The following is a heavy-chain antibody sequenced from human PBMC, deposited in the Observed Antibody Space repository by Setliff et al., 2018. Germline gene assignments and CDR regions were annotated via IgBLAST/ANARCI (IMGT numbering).Heavy chain of an antibody. CDR1: GGSISSPN. Sequence: ETLSLTCAVSGGSISSPNWWNWVRQPPGKGLEWVSAISGSGGGTPYADSVKGRFTISRDNSKSTLYLQMNSLRAEDTAVYYCAKGRGTVYYYMDVWGKGTTVTVSS. V-gene: IGHV3-23*01. J-gene: IGHJ6*03. CDR3: AKGRGTVYYYMDV. D-gene: IGHD3-10*01. CDR2: ISGSGGGT.